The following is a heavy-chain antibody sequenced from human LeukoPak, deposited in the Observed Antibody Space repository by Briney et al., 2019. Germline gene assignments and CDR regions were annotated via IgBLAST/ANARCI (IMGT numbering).Heavy chain of an antibody. V-gene: IGHV4-34*01. J-gene: IGHJ4*02. CDR3: ARQGYQLSRRRFDY. CDR1: GGSFSGYY. CDR2: INHSGST. D-gene: IGHD2-2*01. Sequence: SETLSLTCAVYGGSFSGYYWSWIRQPPGKGLEWIGEINHSGSTNYNPSLKSRVTISVDTSKNQFSLKLSSVTAADTAVYYCARQGYQLSRRRFDYWGQGTLVTVSS.